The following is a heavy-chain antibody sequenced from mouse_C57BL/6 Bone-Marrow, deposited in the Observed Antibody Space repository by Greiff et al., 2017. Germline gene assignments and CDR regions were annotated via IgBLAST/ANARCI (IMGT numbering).Heavy chain of an antibody. D-gene: IGHD2-12*01. J-gene: IGHJ4*01. CDR2: IHPNGGRT. CDR1: GYTFTSYW. V-gene: IGHV1-64*01. CDR3: ASAGDSYRNSREY. Sequence: QVQLQQPGAELVKPGASVKLSCKASGYTFTSYWMNWVKQRPGQGLEWIGLIHPNGGRTNYNEKFKSKATLTVDKSSSTAYMQLSSLSSEDSTVNYCASAGDSYRNSREYWGQGTSVTVSS.